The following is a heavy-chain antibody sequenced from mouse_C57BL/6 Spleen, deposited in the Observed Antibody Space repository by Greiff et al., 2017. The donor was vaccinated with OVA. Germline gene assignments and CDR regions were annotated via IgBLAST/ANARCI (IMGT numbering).Heavy chain of an antibody. Sequence: VQLKESGPVLVKPGASVKMSCKASGYTFTDYYMNWVKQSHGKSLEWIGVINPYNGGTSYNQKFKGKATLTVDKSSSTAYMELNSLTSEDSAVYYCARLRLFDYWGQGTTLTVSS. J-gene: IGHJ2*01. V-gene: IGHV1-19*01. D-gene: IGHD2-12*01. CDR3: ARLRLFDY. CDR1: GYTFTDYY. CDR2: INPYNGGT.